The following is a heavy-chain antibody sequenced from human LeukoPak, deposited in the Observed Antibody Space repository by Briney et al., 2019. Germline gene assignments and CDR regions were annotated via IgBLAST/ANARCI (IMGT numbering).Heavy chain of an antibody. D-gene: IGHD5-12*01. J-gene: IGHJ4*02. Sequence: GASVKVSCKTSGYIFTGYYIHWVRQAPGQGLEWMGWLNPNSGDTSYVQKFQGRVTMTSDTSITTAYMEMSSLTSDDTAVYYCARVGSRDAYDSDWGQGTLVTVSS. CDR2: LNPNSGDT. CDR1: GYIFTGYY. V-gene: IGHV1-2*02. CDR3: ARVGSRDAYDSD.